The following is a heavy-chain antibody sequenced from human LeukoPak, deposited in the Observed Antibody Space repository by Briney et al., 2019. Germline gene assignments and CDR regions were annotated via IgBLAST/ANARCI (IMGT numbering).Heavy chain of an antibody. J-gene: IGHJ4*02. CDR1: GDSISNSAYY. Sequence: PSETLSLTCTVSGDSISNSAYYWSWIRQPAGKGLEWIGRIYTSGSTNYNPSLKSRVTMSVDTSKNQFSLKLSSVTAADTAVYYCARDLLAAAAGTYFDYWGQGTLVTVSS. D-gene: IGHD6-13*01. CDR2: IYTSGST. CDR3: ARDLLAAAAGTYFDY. V-gene: IGHV4-61*02.